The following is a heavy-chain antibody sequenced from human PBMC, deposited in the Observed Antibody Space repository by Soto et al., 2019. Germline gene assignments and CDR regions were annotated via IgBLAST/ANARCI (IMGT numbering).Heavy chain of an antibody. D-gene: IGHD3-3*01. CDR3: VKDYAPWNGYYSDAFDV. V-gene: IGHV3-23*01. CDR2: ISGNGGST. CDR1: GFTFSSYA. J-gene: IGHJ3*01. Sequence: GGSLRLSCAASGFTFSSYAMSWVSQAPGKGLKWVSAISGNGGSTYYADSVKGRFTISRDNSKNTLYLQLSSLRAEDTALYHCVKDYAPWNGYYSDAFDVWGQGTEVTVSS.